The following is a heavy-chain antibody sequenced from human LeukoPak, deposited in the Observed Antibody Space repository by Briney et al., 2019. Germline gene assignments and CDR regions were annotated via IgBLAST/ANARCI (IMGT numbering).Heavy chain of an antibody. CDR3: ARGPPGSSGWRIFDY. CDR1: GYTFTSYD. D-gene: IGHD6-19*01. Sequence: ASVKVSCKASGYTFTSYDINWVRQATGQGLEWMGWMNPNSGNTGYAQKFQGRVTITRNTSISTAYMELSSLRSEDTAVYYCARGPPGSSGWRIFDYWGQGTLVTVSS. CDR2: MNPNSGNT. J-gene: IGHJ4*02. V-gene: IGHV1-8*03.